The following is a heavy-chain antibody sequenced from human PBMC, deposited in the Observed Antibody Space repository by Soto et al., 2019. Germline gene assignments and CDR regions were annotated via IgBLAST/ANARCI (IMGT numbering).Heavy chain of an antibody. V-gene: IGHV1-69*01. CDR1: GGTFSSYA. CDR2: IIPIFGTA. J-gene: IGHJ6*02. CDR3: ARARLGAITPLDLCYGMDV. D-gene: IGHD3-16*01. Sequence: QVQLVQSGAEVKKPGSSVKVSCKASGGTFSSYAISWVRQAPGQGLEWMGGIIPIFGTANYAQKFQGRVTITADESTSTAYMELSSLRSEDTAVYYWARARLGAITPLDLCYGMDVWGQGTTVTVSS.